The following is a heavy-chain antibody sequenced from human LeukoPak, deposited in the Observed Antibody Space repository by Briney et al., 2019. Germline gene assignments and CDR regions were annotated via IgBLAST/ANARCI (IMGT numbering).Heavy chain of an antibody. Sequence: GGSLRLSCAASGFTFSNYAMHWVRQAPGKGLEWVAVISYDGSNKYYADSVKGRFTISRDNSKNTLYLQMNSLRAEDTAVYYCAKEGAPGIATDFDYWGQGTLVTVSS. V-gene: IGHV3-30*04. CDR3: AKEGAPGIATDFDY. D-gene: IGHD6-25*01. CDR2: ISYDGSNK. J-gene: IGHJ4*02. CDR1: GFTFSNYA.